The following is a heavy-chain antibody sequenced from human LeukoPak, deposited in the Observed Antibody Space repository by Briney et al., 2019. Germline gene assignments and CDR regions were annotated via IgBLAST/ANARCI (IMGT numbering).Heavy chain of an antibody. V-gene: IGHV3-30-3*01. J-gene: IGHJ6*02. Sequence: PGRSLRLSCAASGFTFSSYAMHWVRQAPGKGLEWVAVISYDGSNKYYADSVKGRFTISRDNSKNTLYLQMNSLRAEDTAVYYCARDFYDFWSGYYGGGYYYYGMDVWAKGPRSPSP. CDR1: GFTFSSYA. CDR2: ISYDGSNK. CDR3: ARDFYDFWSGYYGGGYYYYGMDV. D-gene: IGHD3-3*01.